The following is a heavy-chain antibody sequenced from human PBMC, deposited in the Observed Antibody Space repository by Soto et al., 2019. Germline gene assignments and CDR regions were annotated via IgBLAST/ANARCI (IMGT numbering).Heavy chain of an antibody. CDR1: GFTFSSYA. CDR2: ISYDGSNK. J-gene: IGHJ4*02. CDR3: ARDRRREAAAGSIFDY. Sequence: QVQLVESGGGVVQPGRSLRLSCAASGFTFSSYAMHWVRQAPGKGLEWVAVISYDGSNKYYADSVKGRFTISRDNSKNTLYLQMNSLRAEDTAVYYCARDRRREAAAGSIFDYWGQGTLVTVSS. V-gene: IGHV3-30-3*01. D-gene: IGHD6-13*01.